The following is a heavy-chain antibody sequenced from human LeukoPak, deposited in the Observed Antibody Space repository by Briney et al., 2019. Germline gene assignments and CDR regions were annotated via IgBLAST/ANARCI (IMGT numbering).Heavy chain of an antibody. CDR1: EYTFTSYY. CDR3: ARHCSGGSCYSWSYYYYGMDV. CDR2: INPSGGST. D-gene: IGHD2-15*01. Sequence: AASVKVSCKASEYTFTSYYMHWVRQAPGQGLEWMGIINPSGGSTSYAQKFQGRVTMTRDTSTSTVYMELSSLRSEDTAVYYCARHCSGGSCYSWSYYYYGMDVWGQGTTVTVSS. J-gene: IGHJ6*02. V-gene: IGHV1-46*01.